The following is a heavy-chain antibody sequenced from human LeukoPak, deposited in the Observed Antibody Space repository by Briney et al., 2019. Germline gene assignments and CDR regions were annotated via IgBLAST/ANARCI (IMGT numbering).Heavy chain of an antibody. CDR2: INHSGST. CDR3: ARRGYSYGLFV. Sequence: SETLSLTCAVYGGSFSGYYWSWIRQPPGRGLEWIGEINHSGSTNFNPSLKSRVTISVDTSKNQFSLKLSSVTAADTAVYYCARRGYSYGLFVWGQGTLVTVSS. D-gene: IGHD5-18*01. CDR1: GGSFSGYY. V-gene: IGHV4-34*01. J-gene: IGHJ4*02.